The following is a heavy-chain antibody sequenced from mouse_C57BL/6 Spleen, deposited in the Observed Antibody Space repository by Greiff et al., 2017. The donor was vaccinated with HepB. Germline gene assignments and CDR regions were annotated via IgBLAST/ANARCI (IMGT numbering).Heavy chain of an antibody. CDR1: GFNIKDYY. D-gene: IGHD1-1*01. Sequence: EVQLQQSGAELVRPGASVKLSCTASGFNIKDYYMHWVKQRPEHGLEWIGWIDPENGDTEYASKFQGKATITADTSSNTAYLQLSSLTSEDTAVYYCTKESTTVVATRDYAMDYWGQGTSVTVSS. V-gene: IGHV14-4*01. CDR2: IDPENGDT. CDR3: TKESTTVVATRDYAMDY. J-gene: IGHJ4*01.